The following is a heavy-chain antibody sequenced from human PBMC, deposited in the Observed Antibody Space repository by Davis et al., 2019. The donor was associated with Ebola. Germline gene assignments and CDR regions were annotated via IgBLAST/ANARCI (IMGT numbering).Heavy chain of an antibody. CDR1: GGSISSGGYY. J-gene: IGHJ6*02. CDR2: IYYSGST. CDR3: ASWGRYYYGSGDYYYYGMDV. D-gene: IGHD3-10*01. Sequence: SETLSLTCTVSGGSISSGGYYWSWIRQHPGKGLEWIGYIYYSGSTYYNPSLKSRVTISVDTSKNQFSLKLSSVTAADTAVYYCASWGRYYYGSGDYYYYGMDVWGQGTTVTVSS. V-gene: IGHV4-31*03.